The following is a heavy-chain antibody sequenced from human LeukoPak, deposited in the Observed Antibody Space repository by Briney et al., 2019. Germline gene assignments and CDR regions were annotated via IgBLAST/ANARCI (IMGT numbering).Heavy chain of an antibody. CDR2: ISAYNGNT. CDR3: ARDVVKQWLASLLDY. CDR1: GYTFTNFD. D-gene: IGHD6-19*01. J-gene: IGHJ4*02. V-gene: IGHV1-18*01. Sequence: GASVKVSCKASGYTFTNFDINWVRQATGQGLEWMGWISAYNGNTNYAQKLQGRVTMTTDTSTSTAYMELRSLRSDDTAVYYCARDVVKQWLASLLDYWGQGTLVTVSS.